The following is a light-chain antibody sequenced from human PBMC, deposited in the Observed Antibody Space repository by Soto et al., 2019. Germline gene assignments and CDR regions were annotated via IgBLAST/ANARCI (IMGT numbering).Light chain of an antibody. CDR1: GNDVGAYNY. Sequence: QSALTQPRSVSGSPGQSVTISCTGTGNDVGAYNYVSWYQQHPGRPPKLMIYEVTDRPSGVSNRFSGSKSGNTASLTISGLQAEDEAEYYCSSYTNINTRACVFGTGTKLTVL. J-gene: IGLJ1*01. CDR2: EVT. CDR3: SSYTNINTRACV. V-gene: IGLV2-14*01.